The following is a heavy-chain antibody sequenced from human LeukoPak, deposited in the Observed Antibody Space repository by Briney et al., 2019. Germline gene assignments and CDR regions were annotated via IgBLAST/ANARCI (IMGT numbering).Heavy chain of an antibody. V-gene: IGHV1-18*01. D-gene: IGHD3-9*01. CDR1: GYTFTSYG. J-gene: IGHJ6*02. Sequence: ASVKVSCKASGYTFTSYGISWVRQAPGQGLEWMGWISAYNGNTNYAQKLQGRFTMTTDTSTSTAYMELRSLRSDDTAVYYCARDDYDILTGLLNYYYGMDVWGQGTTVTVSS. CDR2: ISAYNGNT. CDR3: ARDDYDILTGLLNYYYGMDV.